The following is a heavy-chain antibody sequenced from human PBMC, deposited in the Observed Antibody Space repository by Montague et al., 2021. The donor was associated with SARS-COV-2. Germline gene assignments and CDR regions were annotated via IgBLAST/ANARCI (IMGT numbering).Heavy chain of an antibody. D-gene: IGHD3-3*01. CDR1: GYTLTELS. CDR3: VSGSAIFGVVIMSRGNGGYYFDY. Sequence: SVKVSCKVSGYTLTELSMHWVRQAPGKGLEWMGGFDPEDGDTIYAQKFQGRVTMTEDTSTDTAYMELSSLRSEDTAVYYCVSGSAIFGVVIMSRGNGGYYFDYWGQGTLVTVSS. J-gene: IGHJ4*02. V-gene: IGHV1-24*01. CDR2: FDPEDGDT.